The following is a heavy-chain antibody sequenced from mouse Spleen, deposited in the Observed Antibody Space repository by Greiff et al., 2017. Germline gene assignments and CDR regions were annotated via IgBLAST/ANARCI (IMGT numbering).Heavy chain of an antibody. D-gene: IGHD2-3*01. CDR2: IHPNSGST. CDR3: ASIYDGYYVGAY. V-gene: IGHV1-64*01. CDR1: GYTFTSYW. J-gene: IGHJ3*01. Sequence: VQLQQPGAELVKPGASVKLSCKASGYTFTSYWMHWVKQRPGQGLEWIGMIHPNSGSTNYNEKFKSKATLTVDKSSSTAYMQLSSLTSEDSAVYYCASIYDGYYVGAYWGQGTLVTVSA.